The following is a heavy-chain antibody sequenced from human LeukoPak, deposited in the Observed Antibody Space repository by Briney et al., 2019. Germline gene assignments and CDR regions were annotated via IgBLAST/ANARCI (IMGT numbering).Heavy chain of an antibody. CDR2: ISSSGSTI. D-gene: IGHD3-10*01. CDR3: ARFYGSGPVDWFDP. J-gene: IGHJ5*02. Sequence: GGSLRLSCAASGFTFDDYGMSWVRQAPGKGLEWVSYISSSGSTIYYADSVKGRFTISRDNAKNSLYLQMNSLRAEDTAVYYCARFYGSGPVDWFDPWGQGTLVTVSS. CDR1: GFTFDDYG. V-gene: IGHV3-48*03.